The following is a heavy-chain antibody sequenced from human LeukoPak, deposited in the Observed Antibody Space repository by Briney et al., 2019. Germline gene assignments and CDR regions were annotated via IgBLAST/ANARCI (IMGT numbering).Heavy chain of an antibody. CDR3: ARDGSAIFGVGHDY. CDR1: GFTFSSYS. Sequence: GGSLRLSCAASGFTFSSYSMNWVRQAPGKGLEWVSSISSSSSYIYYAGSVKGRFTISRDNAKNSLYLQMNSLRAEDTAVYYCARDGSAIFGVGHDYWGQGTLVTVSS. CDR2: ISSSSSYI. V-gene: IGHV3-21*01. D-gene: IGHD3-3*01. J-gene: IGHJ4*02.